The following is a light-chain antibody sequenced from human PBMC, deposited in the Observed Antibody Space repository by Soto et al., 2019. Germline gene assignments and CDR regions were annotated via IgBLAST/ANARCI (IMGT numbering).Light chain of an antibody. CDR3: QQYSNLWT. J-gene: IGKJ1*01. Sequence: EIVLTQSPATLSLSPGERATLSCMTSQSVSNNYLAWYQQKPGQAPRLLIYGASSRATGIPDRFSGSGSGTDFTLSISRLEPEDFAVYYCQQYSNLWTFGQGTKVDI. CDR1: QSVSNNY. CDR2: GAS. V-gene: IGKV3-20*01.